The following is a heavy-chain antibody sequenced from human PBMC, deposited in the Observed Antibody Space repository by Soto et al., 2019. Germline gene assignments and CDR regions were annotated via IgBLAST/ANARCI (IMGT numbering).Heavy chain of an antibody. Sequence: PSETLSLTCTVSGGSISSGGYYWSWIRQHPGKGLEWIGYIYYSGSTYYNPSLKSRVTITVDTSKNQFSLKLSSVTAADTAVYYCARDVAAAGTRSYYYGMDVWGQGTTVTVSS. CDR1: GGSISSGGYY. J-gene: IGHJ6*02. D-gene: IGHD6-13*01. CDR2: IYYSGST. V-gene: IGHV4-31*03. CDR3: ARDVAAAGTRSYYYGMDV.